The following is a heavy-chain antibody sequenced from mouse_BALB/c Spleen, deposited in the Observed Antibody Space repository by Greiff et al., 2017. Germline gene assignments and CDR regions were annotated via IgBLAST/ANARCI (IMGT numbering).Heavy chain of an antibody. D-gene: IGHD3-2*02. V-gene: IGHV5-9-4*01. CDR3: ARQAYYGMDY. Sequence: EVMLVESGGGLVKPGGSLKLSCAASGFTFSSYAMSWVRQSPEKRLEWVAEISSGGSYTYYPDTVTGRFTISRDNAKNTLYLEMSSLKSEDTAMYYCARQAYYGMDYWGQGTSVTVSS. J-gene: IGHJ4*01. CDR2: ISSGGSYT. CDR1: GFTFSSYA.